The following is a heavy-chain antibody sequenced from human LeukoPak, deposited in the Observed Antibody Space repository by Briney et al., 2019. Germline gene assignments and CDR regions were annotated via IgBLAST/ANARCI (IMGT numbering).Heavy chain of an antibody. CDR3: ASPSSGQSFDI. D-gene: IGHD6-19*01. Sequence: GRSLRLSCAASGFTFSSYGMHWVRQAPGKGLEWVAVVYTGGNTYYADSVKGRFTISRDNSKNTLYLQMHSLRAEDTAVYYCASPSSGQSFDIWGQGTMVTVSS. J-gene: IGHJ3*02. CDR2: VYTGGNT. V-gene: IGHV3-33*08. CDR1: GFTFSSYG.